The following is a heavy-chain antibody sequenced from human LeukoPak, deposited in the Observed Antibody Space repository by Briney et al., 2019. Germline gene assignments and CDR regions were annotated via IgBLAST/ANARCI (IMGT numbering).Heavy chain of an antibody. J-gene: IGHJ4*02. CDR1: GYTFTNLD. CDR3: ASNPPNTGDFYY. V-gene: IGHV1-8*01. Sequence: ASVKVSCKASGYTFTNLDINWLRQAPGQGLEWMGWMSPNSGDTGYAQKFQGRVSMTRDTSISTAYMELSSLRSEDTAVYYCASNPPNTGDFYYWGLGSLVTVSS. CDR2: MSPNSGDT. D-gene: IGHD1-1*01.